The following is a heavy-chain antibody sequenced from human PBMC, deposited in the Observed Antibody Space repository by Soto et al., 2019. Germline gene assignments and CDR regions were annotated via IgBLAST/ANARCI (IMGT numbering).Heavy chain of an antibody. J-gene: IGHJ3*02. CDR3: ARGNTYYDFWSGYYFAFDI. CDR1: GFSLSTSGMC. V-gene: IGHV2-70*11. Sequence: SGPTLVNPTQTLTLTCTFSGFSLSTSGMCVSWIRQPPGKALEWLARIDWDDDKYYSTSLKTRLTISKDTSKNQVVLTMTNMDPVDTATYYCARGNTYYDFWSGYYFAFDIWGQGTMVNVS. CDR2: IDWDDDK. D-gene: IGHD3-3*01.